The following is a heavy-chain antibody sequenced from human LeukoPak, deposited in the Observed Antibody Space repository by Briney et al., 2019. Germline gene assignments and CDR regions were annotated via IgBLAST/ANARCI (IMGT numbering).Heavy chain of an antibody. D-gene: IGHD6-19*01. CDR1: GGPISSYY. CDR2: IYYSGST. CDR3: ARRIAVAGTTFDY. V-gene: IGHV4-59*08. J-gene: IGHJ4*02. Sequence: PSETLSLTCTVSGGPISSYYWSWIRQPPGKGLEWIGYIYYSGSTNYNPSLKSRVTISVDTSRNQFSLKLSSVTAADTAVYYCARRIAVAGTTFDYWGQGTLVTVSS.